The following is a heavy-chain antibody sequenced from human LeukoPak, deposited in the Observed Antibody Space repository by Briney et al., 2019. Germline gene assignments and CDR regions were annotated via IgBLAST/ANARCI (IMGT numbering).Heavy chain of an antibody. V-gene: IGHV4-59*01. Sequence: PSETLSLICTVSGGSISSYYWSWIRQPPGKGLEWIGYIYYSGSTNYNPSLKSRVTISVDTSKNQFSLKLSSVTAADTAVYYCAGGDYDILTGFWGQGTLVTVSS. CDR1: GGSISSYY. CDR3: AGGDYDILTGF. D-gene: IGHD3-9*01. CDR2: IYYSGST. J-gene: IGHJ4*02.